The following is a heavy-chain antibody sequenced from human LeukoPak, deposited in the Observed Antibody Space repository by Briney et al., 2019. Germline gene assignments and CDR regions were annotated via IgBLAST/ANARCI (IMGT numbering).Heavy chain of an antibody. V-gene: IGHV3-21*01. J-gene: IGHJ4*02. CDR2: ISSSSSYI. Sequence: GGSLRLSCAASGFTFSSYSMNWVRQAPGKGLEWVSSISSSSSYIYYADSVKGRFTISRDNAKNSLYLQMNSLRAEDTAVYYCARDSIWELSNFDYWGQGTLVTVSS. D-gene: IGHD1-26*01. CDR3: ARDSIWELSNFDY. CDR1: GFTFSSYS.